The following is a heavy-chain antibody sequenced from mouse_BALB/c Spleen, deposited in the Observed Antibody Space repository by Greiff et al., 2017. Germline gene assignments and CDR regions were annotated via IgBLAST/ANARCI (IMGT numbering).Heavy chain of an antibody. Sequence: QVQLKQSGAELVRPGVPVKISCKGSGYTFTDYAMHWVKQSHAKSLEWIGVISTYYGDASYNQKFKGKATMTVDKSSSTAYMELARLTSEDSAIYYCASPIYYDYERDYYAMDYWGQGTSVTVSS. J-gene: IGHJ4*01. CDR3: ASPIYYDYERDYYAMDY. CDR2: ISTYYGDA. CDR1: GYTFTDYA. V-gene: IGHV1S137*01. D-gene: IGHD2-4*01.